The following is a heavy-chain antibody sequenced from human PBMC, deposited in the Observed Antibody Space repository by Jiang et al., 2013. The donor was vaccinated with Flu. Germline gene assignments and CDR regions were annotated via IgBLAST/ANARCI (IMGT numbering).Heavy chain of an antibody. CDR2: IYYSGST. J-gene: IGHJ4*02. CDR3: ARRYYDSTGFDY. Sequence: LLKPSETLSLTCTVSGGSVSSGSYYWSWIRQPPGKGLEWIGYIYYSGSTNYNPSLKSRVTISVDTSKNQFSLKLSSVTAADTAVYYCARRYYDSTGFDYWGQGTLVTVSS. D-gene: IGHD3-22*01. CDR1: GGSVSSGSYY. V-gene: IGHV4-61*01.